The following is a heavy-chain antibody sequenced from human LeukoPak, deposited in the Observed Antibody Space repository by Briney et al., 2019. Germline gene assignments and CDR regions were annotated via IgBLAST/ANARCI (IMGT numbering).Heavy chain of an antibody. CDR3: ARAEPSALLAFDI. CDR2: INHSGST. J-gene: IGHJ3*02. Sequence: SETLSLTCAVYGGSFSGYYWSWIRQPPGKGLEWIGEINHSGSTNYNPSLKSRVTMSVDTSKNQFSLKLSSVTAADTAVYYCARAEPSALLAFDIWGQGTMVTVSS. V-gene: IGHV4-34*01. D-gene: IGHD1-14*01. CDR1: GGSFSGYY.